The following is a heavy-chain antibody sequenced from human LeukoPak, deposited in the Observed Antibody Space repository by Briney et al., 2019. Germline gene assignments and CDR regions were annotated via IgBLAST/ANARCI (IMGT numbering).Heavy chain of an antibody. J-gene: IGHJ4*02. CDR1: GFTFSSYA. V-gene: IGHV3-23*01. D-gene: IGHD3-22*01. CDR2: ISGSGGST. Sequence: GGSLRLSCAASGFTFSSYAMSWVRQAPGKGLGWVSAISGSGGSTYYADSVKGRFTISRDNSKNTLYLQMNSLRAEDTAVYYCAKGQYYYDSSGYSYWGQGTLVTVSS. CDR3: AKGQYYYDSSGYSY.